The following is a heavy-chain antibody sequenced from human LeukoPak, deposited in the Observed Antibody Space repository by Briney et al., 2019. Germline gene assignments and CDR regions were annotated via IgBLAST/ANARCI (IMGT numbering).Heavy chain of an antibody. J-gene: IGHJ4*02. CDR3: AHKRRPPPDGYYFDY. CDR1: GFSLSTNGVA. Sequence: SGPTLVNTTQTLTLTCTFSGFSLSTNGVAVGWIRQPPGKALEWLALVYWDDDKLYSPSLSSRLTITKDTSKNQVVLTLTNMDPVDTATYYCAHKRRPPPDGYYFDYWGQGALVTVSS. CDR2: VYWDDDK. V-gene: IGHV2-5*02. D-gene: IGHD6-25*01.